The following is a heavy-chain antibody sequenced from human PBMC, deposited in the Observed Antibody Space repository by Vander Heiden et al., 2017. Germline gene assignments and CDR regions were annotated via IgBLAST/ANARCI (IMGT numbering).Heavy chain of an antibody. CDR2: INQDGSEK. V-gene: IGHV3-7*01. Sequence: ELQLVESGGGLVQPGGSLRLSCAASGFTFINSWMTWVRQAPGKGLEWVANINQDGSEKNYVDSVKGRFTISRDNAKNSLYLHMNSLRAEDTAVYYCARDLYAPGNSWGQGTLVTVSS. D-gene: IGHD2-2*02. CDR1: GFTFINSW. CDR3: ARDLYAPGNS. J-gene: IGHJ4*02.